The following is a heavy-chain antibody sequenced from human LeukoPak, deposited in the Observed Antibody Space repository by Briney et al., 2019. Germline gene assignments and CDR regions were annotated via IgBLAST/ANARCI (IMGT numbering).Heavy chain of an antibody. J-gene: IGHJ4*02. Sequence: GESLKISCKGSGYSFTSYCIGWVRQMPGKGLEWMGIIYPGDSDTRYSPSFQGQVTISADKSISTAYLQWSSLKASDTAMYYCARIKDYDFWSGYYRPHYFDYWGQGTLVTVSS. V-gene: IGHV5-51*01. CDR1: GYSFTSYC. D-gene: IGHD3-3*01. CDR2: IYPGDSDT. CDR3: ARIKDYDFWSGYYRPHYFDY.